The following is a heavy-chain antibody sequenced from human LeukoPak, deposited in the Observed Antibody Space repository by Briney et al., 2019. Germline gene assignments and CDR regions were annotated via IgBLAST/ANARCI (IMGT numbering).Heavy chain of an antibody. V-gene: IGHV3-21*01. CDR1: GFTFSSYT. Sequence: GGSLRLFCAASGFTFSSYTMNWVRQAPGKGLEWVSSISSSSAYIYYADSVRGRFTISRDNAKNSLYLQMNSLRAEDTAVYYCARETYYYDSSSNFAFDIWGQGTMVTVSS. J-gene: IGHJ3*02. CDR3: ARETYYYDSSSNFAFDI. D-gene: IGHD3-22*01. CDR2: ISSSSAYI.